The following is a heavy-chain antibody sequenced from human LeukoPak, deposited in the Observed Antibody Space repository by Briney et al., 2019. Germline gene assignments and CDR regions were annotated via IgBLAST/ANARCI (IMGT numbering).Heavy chain of an antibody. V-gene: IGHV1-69*05. CDR2: IIPIFGTE. J-gene: IGHJ4*02. CDR1: GDTFSSYA. Sequence: ASVKVSCKASGDTFSSYAISWVRQAPGQGLEWMGRIIPIFGTENYAQKFQGRVTITTDESTSTAYMELSSLRSEDTAVYYCARYYYDSSGYLDYWGQGTLVTVSS. CDR3: ARYYYDSSGYLDY. D-gene: IGHD3-22*01.